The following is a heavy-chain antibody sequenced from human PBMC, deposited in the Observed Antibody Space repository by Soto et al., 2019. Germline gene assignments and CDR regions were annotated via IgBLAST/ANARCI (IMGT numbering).Heavy chain of an antibody. D-gene: IGHD6-13*01. Sequence: QVPLQESGPGLVKPSQTLSLTCTVSGASISSGSHYWSWIRQHPGKGLEWIGHIFYSGRTYYNPSLRSRVTISGDTSKNQFSLKLSSVTAADTAVYYCARAAAGGRYYYYGMDVWGQGTTVTVSS. CDR3: ARAAAGGRYYYYGMDV. CDR1: GASISSGSHY. V-gene: IGHV4-31*03. J-gene: IGHJ6*02. CDR2: IFYSGRT.